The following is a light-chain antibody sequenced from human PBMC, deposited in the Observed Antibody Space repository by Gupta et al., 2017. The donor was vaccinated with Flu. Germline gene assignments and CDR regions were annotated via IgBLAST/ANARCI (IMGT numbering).Light chain of an antibody. J-gene: IGLJ1*01. CDR3: QAWGSSTFYV. V-gene: IGLV3-1*01. CDR1: KLGDKY. CDR2: QDS. Sequence: SYELTQPPSVSVSPGQTASITCSGDKLGDKYACWYQQKPGQSTVLVIYQDSKRPSGIPERFSGSNSGNTATLTISGTQAMDEADYYCQAWGSSTFYVFGTGTKVTVL.